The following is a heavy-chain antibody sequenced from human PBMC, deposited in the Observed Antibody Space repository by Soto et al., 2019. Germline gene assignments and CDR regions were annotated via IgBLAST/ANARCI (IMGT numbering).Heavy chain of an antibody. D-gene: IGHD6-6*01. CDR3: ARGRRGSSSPGGHWFDP. J-gene: IGHJ5*02. CDR1: GGSFSGYY. CDR2: INHSGST. V-gene: IGHV4-34*01. Sequence: QVQLQQWGAGLLKPSETLSLTCAVYGGSFSGYYWSWIRQPPGKGLEWIGEINHSGSTNYNPSLKSRVTISVDTSKHQFCLKLSSVTAADTAVYYCARGRRGSSSPGGHWFDPWGQGTLVTVPS.